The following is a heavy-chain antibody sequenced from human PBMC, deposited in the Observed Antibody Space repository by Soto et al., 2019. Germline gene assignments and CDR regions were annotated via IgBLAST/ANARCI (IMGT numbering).Heavy chain of an antibody. Sequence: QVQLVQSGAEVKKPGSSVTVSCKASGATFSSNAISWVRQAPGQGLEWMGGILPILGTADYAQKFQGRVMITADKSTSTAYMEMTSLRSEDTAVYYCARDLVTVAGIPRHYHYGMDVWGHGTTVTVSS. CDR1: GATFSSNA. D-gene: IGHD6-19*01. CDR3: ARDLVTVAGIPRHYHYGMDV. CDR2: ILPILGTA. V-gene: IGHV1-69*06. J-gene: IGHJ6*02.